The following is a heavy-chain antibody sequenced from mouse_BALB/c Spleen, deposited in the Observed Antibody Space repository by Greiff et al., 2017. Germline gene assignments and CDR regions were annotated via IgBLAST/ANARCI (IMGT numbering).Heavy chain of an antibody. CDR1: GFTFSSYG. V-gene: IGHV5-6-3*01. CDR2: INSNGGST. Sequence: DVMLVESGGGLVQPGGSLKLSCAASGFTFSSYGMSWVRQTPDKRLELVATINSNGGSTYYPDSVKGRFTISRDNAKNTLYLQMSSLKSEDTAMYYCAREGGYAMDYWGQGTSVTVSS. J-gene: IGHJ4*01. CDR3: AREGGYAMDY.